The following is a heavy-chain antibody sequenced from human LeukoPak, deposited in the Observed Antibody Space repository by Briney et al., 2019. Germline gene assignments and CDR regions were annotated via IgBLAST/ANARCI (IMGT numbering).Heavy chain of an antibody. D-gene: IGHD1-14*01. Sequence: PGRSLRLSCADSGFTFSRYAMHGVRQAPGKGLEWVAVISYDGSNKFYADSVKGRLAISRDNSKNTLYLQMNSLRTEDTAVYYCAKASNNHGLGGTVEYWGQGTLVTVSS. CDR2: ISYDGSNK. V-gene: IGHV3-30*18. J-gene: IGHJ4*02. CDR1: GFTFSRYA. CDR3: AKASNNHGLGGTVEY.